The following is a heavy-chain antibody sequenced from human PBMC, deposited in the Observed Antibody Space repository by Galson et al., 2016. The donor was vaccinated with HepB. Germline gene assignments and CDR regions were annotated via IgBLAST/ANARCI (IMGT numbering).Heavy chain of an antibody. D-gene: IGHD2-21*01. J-gene: IGHJ4*02. CDR1: GYIFSTYG. V-gene: IGHV1-18*01. Sequence: SVKVSCKASGYIFSTYGISWVRQAPGQGPEWMGWINTYTGRAEYAQNVQDRFTMTTDASTTTVYMELRSLTSDDTAVYYCARDVCAGENFHHALAFWGQGTLVTVSS. CDR2: INTYTGRA. CDR3: ARDVCAGENFHHALAF.